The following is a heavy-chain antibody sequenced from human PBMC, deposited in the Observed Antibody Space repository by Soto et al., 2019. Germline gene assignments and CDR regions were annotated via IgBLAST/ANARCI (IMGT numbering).Heavy chain of an antibody. J-gene: IGHJ6*02. CDR1: GGSISSSNYY. V-gene: IGHV4-39*01. CDR2: IYYSGST. D-gene: IGHD3-10*01. Sequence: PSETLSLTCTVSGGSISSSNYYWGWIRQPPGKGLEWIGSIYYSGSTYYNPSLKSRVSISVDTSKNQFSLKLSSVTAADTAVYYCATLARYYYGSGSYNVKPYGLGVWGQGTRGTVSS. CDR3: ATLARYYYGSGSYNVKPYGLGV.